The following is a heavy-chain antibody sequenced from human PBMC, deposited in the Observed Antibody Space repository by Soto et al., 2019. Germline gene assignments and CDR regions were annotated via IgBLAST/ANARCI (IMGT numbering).Heavy chain of an antibody. CDR3: AKGNDYGDYFSGY. J-gene: IGHJ4*02. CDR1: GFTFSSYA. D-gene: IGHD4-17*01. Sequence: EVQLLESGGGLVQPGGSLRLSCAASGFTFSSYAMSWVRQAPGKGLEWVSAISGSGGSTYYADSVKGRFTISRDNSKNTLYLQMDSLRAGDTAVYYCAKGNDYGDYFSGYWGQGTLVTVSS. V-gene: IGHV3-23*01. CDR2: ISGSGGST.